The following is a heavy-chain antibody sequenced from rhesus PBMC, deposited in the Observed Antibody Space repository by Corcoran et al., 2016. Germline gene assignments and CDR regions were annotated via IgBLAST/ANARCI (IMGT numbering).Heavy chain of an antibody. CDR1: GGSFSRYW. D-gene: IGHD3-16*01. V-gene: IGHV4-160*01. J-gene: IGHJ4*01. CDR2: IYGSSGST. Sequence: QVQLQESGPGLVKPSETLSLTCAVSGGSFSRYWWGWLRPPPGEGLGGIGSIYGSSGSTEYNPSLKSRATISRDTSKNQFSLKLSSVTAADTAVYYCASPYSGSYYNLKVFDYWGQGVLVTVSS. CDR3: ASPYSGSYYNLKVFDY.